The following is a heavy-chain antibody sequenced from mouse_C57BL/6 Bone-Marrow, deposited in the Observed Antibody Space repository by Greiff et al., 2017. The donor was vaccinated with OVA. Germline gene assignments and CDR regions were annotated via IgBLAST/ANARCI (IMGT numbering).Heavy chain of an antibody. J-gene: IGHJ4*01. CDR3: ARRTVVARYAMDY. CDR1: GYTFTSYW. CDR2: IDPNSGGT. Sequence: VKQSCKASGYTFTSYWMHWVKQRPGRGLEWIGRIDPNSGGTKYNEKFKSKATLTVDKPSSTAYMQLSSLTSEDSAVYYCARRTVVARYAMDYWGQGTSVTVSS. V-gene: IGHV1-72*01. D-gene: IGHD1-1*01.